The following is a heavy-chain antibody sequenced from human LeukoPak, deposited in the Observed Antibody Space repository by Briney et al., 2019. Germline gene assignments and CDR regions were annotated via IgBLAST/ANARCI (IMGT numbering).Heavy chain of an antibody. J-gene: IGHJ2*01. CDR1: NGSISDDY. Sequence: SETLSLTCIISNGSISDDYWSWIRQPPGKGLEWIGYIYYSGSTNYNPSLKSRVTISVDTSKNQFSLKLSSVTAADTAVYYCARQLTGYFDLWGRGTLVTVSS. CDR2: IYYSGST. V-gene: IGHV4-59*08. CDR3: ARQLTGYFDL.